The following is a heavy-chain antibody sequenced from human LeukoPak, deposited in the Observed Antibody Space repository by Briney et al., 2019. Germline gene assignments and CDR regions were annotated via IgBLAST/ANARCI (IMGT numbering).Heavy chain of an antibody. D-gene: IGHD2/OR15-2a*01. Sequence: GGSLRLSCAASGFTFSSYGMHWVRQAPGKGLEWVAVISYDGSNKYYADSVKGRFTISRDNSKNTLHLQMNSLRAEDTAVYYCAASFPYWGQGTLVTVSS. J-gene: IGHJ4*02. CDR2: ISYDGSNK. CDR1: GFTFSSYG. V-gene: IGHV3-30*03. CDR3: AASFPY.